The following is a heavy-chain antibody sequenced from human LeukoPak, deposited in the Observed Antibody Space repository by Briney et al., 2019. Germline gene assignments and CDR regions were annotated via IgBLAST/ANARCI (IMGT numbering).Heavy chain of an antibody. D-gene: IGHD6-13*01. J-gene: IGHJ5*02. V-gene: IGHV3-53*01. CDR2: IYSGGST. CDR3: ARDAIEQQLGDSGNWFDP. Sequence: GGSLRLSCAASGFTVSSNYMNWVRQAPGKGLEWVSVIYSGGSTYYADSVKGRFTISRDNSKNTLYLQMNSLRAEDTAVYYCARDAIEQQLGDSGNWFDPWGQGTLVTVSS. CDR1: GFTVSSNY.